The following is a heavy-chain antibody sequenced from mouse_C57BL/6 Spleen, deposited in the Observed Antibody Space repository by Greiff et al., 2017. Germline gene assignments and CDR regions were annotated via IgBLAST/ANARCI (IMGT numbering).Heavy chain of an antibody. CDR1: GYAFSSSW. V-gene: IGHV1-82*01. Sequence: QVQLQQSGPELVKPGASVKISCKASGYAFSSSWMNWVKQRPGKGLEWIGRIYPGDGDTNYNGKFKGKATLTAEKSSNTAYMQLSSLTSEDSAVYYCARAPSDFDYWGQGTTLTVSS. CDR3: ARAPSDFDY. J-gene: IGHJ2*01. CDR2: IYPGDGDT.